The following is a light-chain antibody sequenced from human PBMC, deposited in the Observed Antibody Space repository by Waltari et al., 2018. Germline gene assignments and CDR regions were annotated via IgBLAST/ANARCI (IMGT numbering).Light chain of an antibody. CDR2: LGS. J-gene: IGKJ3*01. Sequence: DIVMTQSPLSLPVTPGEPASISCRSSQILLHSNGYNYLDWYLQKPGQSPHLLIYLGSNRASGVPDRFSGSGSGTDFTLKISRVEAEDVGVYYCMQALQTPFTFGPGTKVDIK. V-gene: IGKV2-28*01. CDR1: QILLHSNGYNY. CDR3: MQALQTPFT.